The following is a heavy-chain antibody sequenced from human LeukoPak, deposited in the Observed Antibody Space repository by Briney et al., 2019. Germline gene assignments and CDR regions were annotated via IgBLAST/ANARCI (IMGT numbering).Heavy chain of an antibody. CDR3: ARDQPYSSGWYESPLDY. CDR1: GFTFSSYA. CDR2: ISGSGGST. D-gene: IGHD6-19*01. J-gene: IGHJ4*02. V-gene: IGHV3-23*01. Sequence: PGGSLRLSCAASGFTFSSYAMSWVRQAPGKGLEWVSAISGSGGSTYYADSVKGRFTISRDNSKNTLYLQMNSLRAEDTAVYYCARDQPYSSGWYESPLDYWGQGTLVTVSS.